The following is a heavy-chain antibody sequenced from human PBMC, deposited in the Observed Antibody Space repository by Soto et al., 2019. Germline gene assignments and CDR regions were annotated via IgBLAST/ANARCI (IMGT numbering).Heavy chain of an antibody. CDR2: VDYSGRHN. CDR1: GFSFSTYG. V-gene: IGHV3-33*01. J-gene: IGHJ4*02. D-gene: IGHD3-16*01. Sequence: PGGSLRLSCAASGFSFSTYGMHWVRQAPGEGLEYVAGVDYSGRHNYYADSVRGRFTISRDNQNNILSLQMSSLRVEDTAVFYCARGFGSAVYASHFDYWGQGAPVTVAS. CDR3: ARGFGSAVYASHFDY.